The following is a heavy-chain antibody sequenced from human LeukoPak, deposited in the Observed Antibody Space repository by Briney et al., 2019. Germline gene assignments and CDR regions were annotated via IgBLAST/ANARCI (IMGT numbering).Heavy chain of an antibody. CDR3: ARRRYCSGGSCYSRDAFDI. CDR2: IRSKAYGGTT. Sequence: GGSLRLSCTASGFTFGDYAMSWVRQAPGKGLEWVGFIRSKAYGGTTEYAASVKGRFTISRDDSKSIAYLQMNSLRAEDTAVYYCARRRYCSGGSCYSRDAFDIWGQGTMVTVSS. V-gene: IGHV3-49*04. J-gene: IGHJ3*02. D-gene: IGHD2-15*01. CDR1: GFTFGDYA.